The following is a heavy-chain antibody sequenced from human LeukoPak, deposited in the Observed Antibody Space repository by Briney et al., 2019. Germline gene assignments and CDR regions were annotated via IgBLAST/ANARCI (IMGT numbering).Heavy chain of an antibody. CDR1: GGTSSSYA. J-gene: IGHJ4*02. CDR2: IIPIFGTA. V-gene: IGHV1-69*13. Sequence: ASVKVSCKASGGTSSSYAISWVRQAPGQGLEWMGGIIPIFGTANYAQKFQGRVTITADESTSTAYMELSSLRSEDTAVYYCARSEWELYYFDYWGQGTLVTVSS. CDR3: ARSEWELYYFDY. D-gene: IGHD1-26*01.